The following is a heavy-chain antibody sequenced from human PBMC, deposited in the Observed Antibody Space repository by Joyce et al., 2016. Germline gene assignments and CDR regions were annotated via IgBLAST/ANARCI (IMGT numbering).Heavy chain of an antibody. V-gene: IGHV1-69*01. CDR1: GGTFSTSS. CDR2: ISPVFRAT. Sequence: QVQLMQSGAEVRKPGSSVTVSCKASGGTFSTSSINWVRQASGKGLEWMGGISPVFRATNYAQMFQVRVTITADEPTSTVYMELNRLRFDDTAIYYCATPLLAGATRGPFDYWGQGALVTVSS. J-gene: IGHJ4*02. CDR3: ATPLLAGATRGPFDY. D-gene: IGHD2-2*01.